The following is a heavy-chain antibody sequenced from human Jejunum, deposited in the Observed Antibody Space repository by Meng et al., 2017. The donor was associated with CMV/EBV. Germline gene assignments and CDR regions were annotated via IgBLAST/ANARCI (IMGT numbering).Heavy chain of an antibody. CDR2: IKQDGSEK. Sequence: FTFRSNGMAWVRQAPGKGLEWVANIKQDGSEKYYVDSVKGRFTISRDNAKNSLYLQMNSLRAEDTAEYYCARITMYLAGVYGMDVWGQGTTVTVSS. D-gene: IGHD3-3*01. J-gene: IGHJ6*02. V-gene: IGHV3-7*01. CDR1: FTFRSNG. CDR3: ARITMYLAGVYGMDV.